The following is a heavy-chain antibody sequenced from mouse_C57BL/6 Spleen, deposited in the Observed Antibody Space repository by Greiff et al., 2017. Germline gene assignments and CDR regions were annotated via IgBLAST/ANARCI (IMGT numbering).Heavy chain of an antibody. V-gene: IGHV1-82*01. Sequence: VKLQESGPELVKPGASVKISCKASGYAFSSSWMNWVKQRPGKGLEWIGRIYPGDGDTNYNGKFKGKATLTADKSSSTAYMQLSSLTSEDSAVYFCARRKLGQGFDYWGQGTTLTVSS. CDR2: IYPGDGDT. CDR1: GYAFSSSW. D-gene: IGHD4-1*01. CDR3: ARRKLGQGFDY. J-gene: IGHJ2*01.